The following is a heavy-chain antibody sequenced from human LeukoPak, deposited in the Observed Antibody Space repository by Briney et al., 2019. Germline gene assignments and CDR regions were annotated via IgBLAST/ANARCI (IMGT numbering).Heavy chain of an antibody. Sequence: ASVTVSCKASGYTFTKYYIHWVRQPPGQGLEWMGKINPIGGSATYSQKFQGRVTMTTDTSTSTVYMELSSLKSEDTAAFYCARVSGMGELSVEVDYWGQGTLVTVSS. CDR1: GYTFTKYY. D-gene: IGHD3-16*02. J-gene: IGHJ4*02. V-gene: IGHV1-46*01. CDR2: INPIGGSA. CDR3: ARVSGMGELSVEVDY.